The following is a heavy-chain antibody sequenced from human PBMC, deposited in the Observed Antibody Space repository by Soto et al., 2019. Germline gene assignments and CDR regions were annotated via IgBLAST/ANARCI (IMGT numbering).Heavy chain of an antibody. CDR3: ARQNIVLPNYYYYSGMDV. CDR2: IDPGDSDT. Sequence: GESLKISCKGSGYSFTSYWISWVRQMPGKGLEWMGRIDPGDSDTRYSPSFQGQVTISADKSISTAYLQWSSLKASDTAMYYCARQNIVLPNYYYYSGMDVWGQGTTVTVSS. D-gene: IGHD2-8*01. V-gene: IGHV5-51*01. CDR1: GYSFTSYW. J-gene: IGHJ6*02.